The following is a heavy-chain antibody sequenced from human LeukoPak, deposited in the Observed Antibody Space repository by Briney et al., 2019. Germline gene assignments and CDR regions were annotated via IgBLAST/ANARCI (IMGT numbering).Heavy chain of an antibody. D-gene: IGHD6-6*01. CDR1: GFTFSSYE. J-gene: IGHJ4*02. V-gene: IGHV3-48*03. CDR3: ARDLSYSSSSGGSFDY. CDR2: ISSSGRII. Sequence: GGSLRLSCAASGFTFSSYEMNWVRQAPGKGLEWVSDISSSGRIIYYADSVKGRFTISRDNAKNSLYLQMDSLRAEDTAVYYCARDLSYSSSSGGSFDYWGQGTLVTVSS.